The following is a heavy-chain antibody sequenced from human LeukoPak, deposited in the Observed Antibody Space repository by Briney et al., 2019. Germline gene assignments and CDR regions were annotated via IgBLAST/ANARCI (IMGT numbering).Heavy chain of an antibody. D-gene: IGHD6-19*01. Sequence: GGSLRLSCAASGFTFSRSWMSWVRHTPGKGLVWVANIKQDGSEQYYVDSVKGRFTISRDNAKNSLHLQMNSLGAEDTAVYYCARGIAVAGIRFDYWGQGTLVTVSS. CDR2: IKQDGSEQ. CDR3: ARGIAVAGIRFDY. V-gene: IGHV3-7*01. J-gene: IGHJ4*02. CDR1: GFTFSRSW.